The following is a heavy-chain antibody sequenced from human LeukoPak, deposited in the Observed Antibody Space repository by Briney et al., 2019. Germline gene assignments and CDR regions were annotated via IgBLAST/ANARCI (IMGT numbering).Heavy chain of an antibody. CDR3: AKGGGTGYSSSWYSN. V-gene: IGHV3-30*02. CDR1: GFTFSSYG. D-gene: IGHD6-13*01. J-gene: IGHJ4*02. CDR2: IQYDGSKT. Sequence: GGSLRLSCAASGFTFSSYGMHWVRQTPGKGLEWVAFIQYDGSKTYYTDSVKGRFTISRDNSKNSLYLQVNSLRAEDTAVYYCAKGGGTGYSSSWYSNWGQGTLVTVSS.